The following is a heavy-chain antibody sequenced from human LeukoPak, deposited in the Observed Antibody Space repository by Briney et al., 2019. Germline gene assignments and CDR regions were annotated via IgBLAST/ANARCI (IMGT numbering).Heavy chain of an antibody. D-gene: IGHD3-10*01. Sequence: GGSLRLSCAASGFTFSSYSMNWVRQAPGKGLEWVSSISSSSSYIYYADSVKGRFTISRDNAKNSLYLQMNSLRAEDTAVYYCARVVWLGETIDYWGQGTLVTVSS. CDR2: ISSSSSYI. CDR1: GFTFSSYS. CDR3: ARVVWLGETIDY. V-gene: IGHV3-21*01. J-gene: IGHJ4*02.